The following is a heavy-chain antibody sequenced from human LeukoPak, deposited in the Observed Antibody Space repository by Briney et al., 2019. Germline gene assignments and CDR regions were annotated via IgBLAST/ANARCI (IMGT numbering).Heavy chain of an antibody. V-gene: IGHV1-2*02. CDR2: INPNSGGT. CDR1: GYTFTGYY. CDR3: ASYCSGGSCYSNFDY. J-gene: IGHJ4*02. D-gene: IGHD2-15*01. Sequence: ASVKVSCKASGYTFTGYYMHWVRQAPGQGLEWMGWINPNSGGTNYAQKFQGRVTMTRDTSISTAYMELSRLRSDDTAVYYCASYCSGGSCYSNFDYWGQGTLVTVSS.